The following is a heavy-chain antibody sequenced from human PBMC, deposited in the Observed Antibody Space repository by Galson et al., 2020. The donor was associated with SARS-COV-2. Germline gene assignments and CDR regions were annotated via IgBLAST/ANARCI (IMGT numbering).Heavy chain of an antibody. V-gene: IGHV3-66*01. CDR3: ARGGIQLPYAMDV. Sequence: QASETLSLTCAASGFTVSRNYMTWVRQAPGKGLEWVSVIYSGGSTYYADSVKGRFTISRDNSKNTLYLQMNSLRAEDTAVYYCARGGIQLPYAMDVWGQGTTVTVSS. J-gene: IGHJ6*02. D-gene: IGHD5-18*01. CDR1: GFTVSRNY. CDR2: IYSGGST.